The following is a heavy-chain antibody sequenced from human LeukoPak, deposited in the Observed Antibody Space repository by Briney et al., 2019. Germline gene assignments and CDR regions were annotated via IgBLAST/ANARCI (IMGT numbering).Heavy chain of an antibody. CDR2: MNPNSGNT. D-gene: IGHD4-23*01. CDR1: GYTFTSYD. V-gene: IGHV1-8*01. Sequence: GASVKVSCKASGYTFTSYDINWLRQATGQGLEWMGWMNPNSGNTGYAQKFQGRVTMTRNTSISTAYMGLSSLRSEDTAVYYCAREAVSSYGMDVWGQGTTVTVSS. CDR3: AREAVSSYGMDV. J-gene: IGHJ6*02.